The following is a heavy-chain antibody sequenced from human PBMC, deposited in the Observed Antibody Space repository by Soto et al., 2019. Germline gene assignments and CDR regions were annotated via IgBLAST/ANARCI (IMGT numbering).Heavy chain of an antibody. V-gene: IGHV4-34*01. D-gene: IGHD2-15*01. J-gene: IGHJ6*02. Sequence: SETLSLTCAVYGGSFSGYYWSWIRQPPGKGLEWIGEINHSGSTNYNPSLKSRVTISVDTSKNQFSLKLSSVTAADTAVYYCARDSGYCSGGSCYYYGMDVWGQGTKVTVSS. CDR1: GGSFSGYY. CDR3: ARDSGYCSGGSCYYYGMDV. CDR2: INHSGST.